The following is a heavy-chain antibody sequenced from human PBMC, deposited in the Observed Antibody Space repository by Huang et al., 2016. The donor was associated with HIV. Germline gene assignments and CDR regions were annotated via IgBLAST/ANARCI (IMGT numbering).Heavy chain of an antibody. CDR3: ARDLWDSRKNFWSGFDS. D-gene: IGHD3-3*01. V-gene: IGHV7-4-1*02. CDR1: GYNFTRHA. Sequence: VQLVQSGSESRRPGASVKLSCKTSGYNFTRHAINWVRQAPGHGLEWMGRINTNSGIPKYAQAFTGRVVFSVDTSAKTAYLEIISLLSEDTGVYYCARDLWDSRKNFWSGFDSWGQGTLVTVPS. CDR2: INTNSGIP. J-gene: IGHJ4*02.